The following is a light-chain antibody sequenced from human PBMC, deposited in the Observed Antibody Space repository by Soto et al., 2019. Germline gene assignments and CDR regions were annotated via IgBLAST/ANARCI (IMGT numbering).Light chain of an antibody. J-gene: IGKJ1*01. CDR3: QQRGNWPLT. CDR1: QSVSSY. Sequence: EIVLTQSPATLSLSPGERATLSCRASQSVSSYFAWYQQKPGQAPRLLIYDASNRATGIPARFSGSGSRTDFTLTISSLEPEDFAVYYCQQRGNWPLTFGQGTKVDIK. CDR2: DAS. V-gene: IGKV3-11*01.